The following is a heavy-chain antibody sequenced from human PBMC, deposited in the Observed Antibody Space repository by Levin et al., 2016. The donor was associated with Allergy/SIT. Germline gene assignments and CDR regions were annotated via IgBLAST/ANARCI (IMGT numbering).Heavy chain of an antibody. D-gene: IGHD2-2*01. CDR3: ARQYCSSTSCCFDY. Sequence: GGSLRLSCAASGFTFSSYEMNWVRQAPGKGLEWVSYISSSGSTIYYADSVKGRFTISRDNAKNSLYLQMNSLRAEDTAVYYCARQYCSSTSCCFDYWGQGTLVTVSS. V-gene: IGHV3-48*03. CDR1: GFTFSSYE. J-gene: IGHJ4*02. CDR2: ISSSGSTI.